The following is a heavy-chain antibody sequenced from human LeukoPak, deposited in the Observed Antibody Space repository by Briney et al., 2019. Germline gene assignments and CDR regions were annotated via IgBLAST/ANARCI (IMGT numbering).Heavy chain of an antibody. D-gene: IGHD1-26*01. Sequence: PSETLSLTCTVSGGSISSGGYYWSWIRQPAGKGLEWIGRISASGSTNYNPSLKSRVTMSVDTSNNQFSLKLSSVTAADTAVYYCARGATDTTRWFGPWGQGTLVTVSS. CDR2: ISASGST. V-gene: IGHV4-61*02. CDR1: GGSISSGGYY. J-gene: IGHJ5*02. CDR3: ARGATDTTRWFGP.